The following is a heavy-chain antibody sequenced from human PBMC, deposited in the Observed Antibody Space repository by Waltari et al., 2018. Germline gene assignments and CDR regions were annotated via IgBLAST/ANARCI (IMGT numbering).Heavy chain of an antibody. CDR3: ARGGWARGAYYFFDH. Sequence: EVDVVESGGGLVQPGRCLKLPCRGASFNYHTNDMTLVRQVPGKERELVSIIYARRVIYANFAEGRFSMSRDISGNTVFLQMNRLTPEDTALYFCARGGWARGAYYFFDHWGQGTQVTVSS. CDR2: IYARRV. CDR1: SFNYHTND. J-gene: IGHJ4*02. V-gene: IGHV3-66*01. D-gene: IGHD6-19*01.